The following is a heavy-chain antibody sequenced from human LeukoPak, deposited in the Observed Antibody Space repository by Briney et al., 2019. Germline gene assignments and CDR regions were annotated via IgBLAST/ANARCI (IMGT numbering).Heavy chain of an antibody. Sequence: GGSLRLSCAASGFTFSSYAMSWARQAPGKGLEWVSGISGSGGNTYYADFVKGRFTISRDNSKNTLFLQMNSLRDEDTAVYYCATEKGDSPDYWGQGTLVTVSS. D-gene: IGHD2-21*01. CDR3: ATEKGDSPDY. V-gene: IGHV3-23*01. J-gene: IGHJ4*02. CDR1: GFTFSSYA. CDR2: ISGSGGNT.